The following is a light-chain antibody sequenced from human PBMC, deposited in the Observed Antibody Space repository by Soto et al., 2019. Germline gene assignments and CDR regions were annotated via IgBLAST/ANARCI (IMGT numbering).Light chain of an antibody. CDR3: QHYYSYSEA. Sequence: DIQMTQSPSTLSGSVGDRVTITCRDSQTISSWLAWYQQKPGKAPKLLIYKASTLKSGVPSRFSVSGSGTEFTLTISSLQPDDFATYYCQHYYSYSEAFGQGTKVELK. J-gene: IGKJ1*01. CDR1: QTISSW. V-gene: IGKV1-5*03. CDR2: KAS.